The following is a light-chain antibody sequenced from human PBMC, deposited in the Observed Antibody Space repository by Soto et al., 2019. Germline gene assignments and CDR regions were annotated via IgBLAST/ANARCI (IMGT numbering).Light chain of an antibody. CDR2: DNK. Sequence: SVLTQPPSASGTPGQRVTISCSGGSSNIGTNPVAWYQQLPGMAPKLLIDDNKKRPSGVPDRFSGSKSGTSASLAISGLQSDDEADYFCGVWEASLNGDVFGSGTKGTVL. CDR1: SSNIGTNP. CDR3: GVWEASLNGDV. V-gene: IGLV1-44*01. J-gene: IGLJ1*01.